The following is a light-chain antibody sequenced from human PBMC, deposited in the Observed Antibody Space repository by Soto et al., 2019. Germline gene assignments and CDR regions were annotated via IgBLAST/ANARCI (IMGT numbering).Light chain of an antibody. Sequence: QSALTQPRSVSGSPGQSVTISCTGTSSDVGGYSYVSWYQQHPGKAPKLMIYDVNKRPSGVPDRFSGSKSGNTASLTISGLQAEDEADYYCCSYAGSSYVFGTGTKLTVL. J-gene: IGLJ1*01. V-gene: IGLV2-11*01. CDR1: SSDVGGYSY. CDR3: CSYAGSSYV. CDR2: DVN.